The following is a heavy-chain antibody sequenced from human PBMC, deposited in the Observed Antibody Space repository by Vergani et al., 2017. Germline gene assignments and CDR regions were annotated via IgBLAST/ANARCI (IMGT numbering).Heavy chain of an antibody. D-gene: IGHD2-2*01. J-gene: IGHJ5*02. Sequence: QVQLQESGPGLVKPSETLSLTCTVSGGSISSYYWSWIRQPAGKGLEWIGRIYTSGSTNYNPSLKSRVTMSVDTSKNQFSLKLSSVTAAGTAVYYCAGDHFSGTAAVSGDWFDPWGQGTLVTVSS. CDR2: IYTSGST. CDR3: AGDHFSGTAAVSGDWFDP. CDR1: GGSISSYY. V-gene: IGHV4-4*07.